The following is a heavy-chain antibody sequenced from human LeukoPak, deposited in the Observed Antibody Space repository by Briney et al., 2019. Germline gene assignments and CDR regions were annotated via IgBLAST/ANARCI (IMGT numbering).Heavy chain of an antibody. CDR1: GFIFSTYD. V-gene: IGHV3-13*01. CDR2: IGTVGDT. D-gene: IGHD1-26*01. J-gene: IGHJ4*02. CDR3: AGSIVGAGYYFDY. Sequence: GGSLRLSCAASGFIFSTYDMHWVRQGTGKGLEWVSAIGTVGDTHYADSVKGRFTISRDNSKNTLYLQMNSLRAEDTAVYYCAGSIVGAGYYFDYWGQGTLVTVSS.